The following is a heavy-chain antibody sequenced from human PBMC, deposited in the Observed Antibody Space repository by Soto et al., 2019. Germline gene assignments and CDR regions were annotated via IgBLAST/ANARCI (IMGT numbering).Heavy chain of an antibody. Sequence: ASVKVSCKASGYTFTSYGISWVRQAPGQGLEWMGWISAYNGNTNYAQKLQGRVIMTTDTSTSTAYMELRSLRSDDTAVYYCAREVTTYYDFWSGYYTYYYYYYMDVWGKGTTVTVSS. D-gene: IGHD3-3*01. CDR3: AREVTTYYDFWSGYYTYYYYYYMDV. CDR1: GYTFTSYG. CDR2: ISAYNGNT. V-gene: IGHV1-18*01. J-gene: IGHJ6*03.